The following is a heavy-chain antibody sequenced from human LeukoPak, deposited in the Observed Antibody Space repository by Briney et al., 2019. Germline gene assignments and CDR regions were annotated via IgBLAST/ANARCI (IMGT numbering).Heavy chain of an antibody. D-gene: IGHD3-22*01. CDR3: ARGLGYSLAYFDY. V-gene: IGHV3-53*01. Sequence: GGSLRLSCAASGFTVSSNYMSWVRQAPGKGLEWVSVIYSGGSTYYADSVKGRFTISRDNSKNTLYLQMNSLRAEDTAVYYCARGLGYSLAYFDYWGQGTLVTVSS. J-gene: IGHJ4*02. CDR2: IYSGGST. CDR1: GFTVSSNY.